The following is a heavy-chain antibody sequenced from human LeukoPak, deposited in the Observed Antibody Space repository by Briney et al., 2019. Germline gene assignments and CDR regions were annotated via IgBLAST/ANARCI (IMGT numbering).Heavy chain of an antibody. Sequence: EASVKVSCKASGYTFTSYGISWVRQAPGQGLEWMGWISAYNGNTNYAQKLQGRVTMTTDTSTSTAYMELRSLRSEDTAVYYCATVPTSYGGRSSSWVRSAPKGWFDPWGQGILVTVSS. J-gene: IGHJ5*02. CDR2: ISAYNGNT. CDR3: ATVPTSYGGRSSSWVRSAPKGWFDP. V-gene: IGHV1-18*01. D-gene: IGHD6-13*01. CDR1: GYTFTSYG.